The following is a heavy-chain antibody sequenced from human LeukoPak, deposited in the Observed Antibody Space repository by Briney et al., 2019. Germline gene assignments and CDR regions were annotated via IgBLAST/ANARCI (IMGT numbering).Heavy chain of an antibody. CDR2: IYYSGST. V-gene: IGHV4-39*01. J-gene: IGHJ4*02. CDR3: ARLELYFDY. D-gene: IGHD3-10*01. CDR1: GGSISSSSYY. Sequence: SETLSLTCTVSGGSISSSSYYWGWIRQPPGRGLEWIGSIYYSGSTYYNPSLKSRVTISVDTSKNQFSLKLSSVTAADTAVYYCARLELYFDYWGQGTLVTVSS.